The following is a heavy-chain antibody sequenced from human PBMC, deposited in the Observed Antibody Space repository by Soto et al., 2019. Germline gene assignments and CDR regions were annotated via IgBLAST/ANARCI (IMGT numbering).Heavy chain of an antibody. V-gene: IGHV3-30-3*01. CDR3: ARDYFLNGHGRQIVPSDY. J-gene: IGHJ4*02. D-gene: IGHD2-2*01. Sequence: PRGALLVSCAASGFTFSIYAMHWVRQAPGRGLEWVAVISYDGSNKYYADSVKGRFTISRDNSKNTLYLQMNRLRAEDTAVYYCARDYFLNGHGRQIVPSDYWGQGTLVTVSS. CDR2: ISYDGSNK. CDR1: GFTFSIYA.